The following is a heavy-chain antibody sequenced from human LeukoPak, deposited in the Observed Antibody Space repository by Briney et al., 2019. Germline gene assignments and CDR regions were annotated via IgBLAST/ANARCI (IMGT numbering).Heavy chain of an antibody. CDR1: GYTFTSYG. D-gene: IGHD6-6*01. CDR2: INPNSGGT. CDR3: ARGGGIWQLGGY. V-gene: IGHV1-2*02. Sequence: GASVKVSCKASGYTFTSYGISWVRQAPGQGLEWMGWINPNSGGTNYAQKFQGRVTMTRDTSISAAYMELSRLRSDDTAVYYCARGGGIWQLGGYWGQGTLVTVSS. J-gene: IGHJ4*02.